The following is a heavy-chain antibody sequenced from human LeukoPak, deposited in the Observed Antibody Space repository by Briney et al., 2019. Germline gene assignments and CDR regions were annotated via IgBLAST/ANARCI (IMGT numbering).Heavy chain of an antibody. V-gene: IGHV4-59*01. CDR3: ARDPGAAAGYDY. CDR1: GGSISSYY. CDR2: IYYSGST. D-gene: IGHD6-13*01. J-gene: IGHJ4*02. Sequence: PSETLSLTCTVSGGSISSYYLSWIRQPPGKGLEWIWYIYYSGSTNYNPALKSRVTISVDTSKNQFSLKLSSVTAADTAVYYCARDPGAAAGYDYWGQGTLVTVSS.